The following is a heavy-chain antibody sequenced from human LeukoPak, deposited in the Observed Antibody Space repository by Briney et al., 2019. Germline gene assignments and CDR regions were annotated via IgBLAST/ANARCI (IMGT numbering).Heavy chain of an antibody. D-gene: IGHD5-24*01. CDR3: TRDNRDGPKEY. Sequence: QSGGSLRLSCAASGFTFIRYWMSWVRQAPGKGLEWVANIREDGSEKYYVDSVKGRFTIFRDNAKNSLYLQMNSLRAEDTAVYFCTRDNRDGPKEYWGQGTLVTVSS. V-gene: IGHV3-7*01. CDR2: IREDGSEK. CDR1: GFTFIRYW. J-gene: IGHJ4*02.